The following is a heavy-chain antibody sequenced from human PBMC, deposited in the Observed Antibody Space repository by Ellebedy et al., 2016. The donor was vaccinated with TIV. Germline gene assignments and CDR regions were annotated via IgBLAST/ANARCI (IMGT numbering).Heavy chain of an antibody. CDR1: GGTFSSYA. Sequence: SVKVSXXASGGTFSSYAISWVRQAPGQGLEWMGGIIPIFGTASYAQKFQGRVTMTRDTSTSTVYMELSSLRSEDTAVYYCARDVFLGATSLDYWGQGTLVTVSS. CDR2: IIPIFGTA. CDR3: ARDVFLGATSLDY. J-gene: IGHJ4*02. D-gene: IGHD3-10*02. V-gene: IGHV1-69*05.